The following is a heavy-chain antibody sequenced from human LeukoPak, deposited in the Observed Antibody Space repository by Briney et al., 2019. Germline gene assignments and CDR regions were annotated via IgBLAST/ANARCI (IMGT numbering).Heavy chain of an antibody. Sequence: GGSLRLSCAASGFTFSSYAMHWVRQAPGKGLEWVAVISYDGSNKYYADSVKGRFTISRDNSKNTLYLQMNSLRAEDTAVYYCARDSLSSSIAARPGGYYFDYWGQGTLVTVSS. CDR1: GFTFSSYA. J-gene: IGHJ4*02. V-gene: IGHV3-30-3*01. CDR3: ARDSLSSSIAARPGGYYFDY. CDR2: ISYDGSNK. D-gene: IGHD6-6*01.